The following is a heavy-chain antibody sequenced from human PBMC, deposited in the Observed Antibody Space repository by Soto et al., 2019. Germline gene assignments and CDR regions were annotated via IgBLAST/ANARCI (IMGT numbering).Heavy chain of an antibody. CDR3: ARGGDTAGFDP. D-gene: IGHD5-18*01. CDR2: IYYSGST. J-gene: IGHJ5*02. Sequence: PSETLSLTXTVSGGSISSYYWSWIRQPPGKGLERIGYIYYSGSTNYNPSLKSRVTISVDTSKNQFSLKLSSVTAADTAVYYCARGGDTAGFDPWGQGTLVTVSS. CDR1: GGSISSYY. V-gene: IGHV4-59*01.